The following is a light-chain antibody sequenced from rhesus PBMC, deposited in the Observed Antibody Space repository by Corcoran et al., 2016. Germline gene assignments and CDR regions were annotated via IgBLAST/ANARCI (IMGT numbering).Light chain of an antibody. CDR3: QHGYGTPFT. CDR1: ENVNNY. CDR2: KAS. J-gene: IGKJ3*01. V-gene: IGKV1-74*01. Sequence: DIQMTQSPSSLSASVGDRVTITCRASENVNNYLNWYQQKPRKAPKLLIYKASTLQSGVPSRFSGSGSGTDYNVTIRSLQPEDVATYYCQHGYGTPFTFGPGTKRDIK.